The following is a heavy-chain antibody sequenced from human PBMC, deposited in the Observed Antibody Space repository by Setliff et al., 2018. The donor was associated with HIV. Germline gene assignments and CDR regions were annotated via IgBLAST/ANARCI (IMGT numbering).Heavy chain of an antibody. CDR1: GDFFSSRYY. Sequence: SETLSLTCTVSGDFFSSRYYWGWIRQPPGKGLEWIGSIDYTGKTHYNPSLKSRVTISADTSKSQFSLNLSSVTAADTAVYHCARQNRGAPAPFDYWGQGTLVTVSS. CDR2: IDYTGKT. J-gene: IGHJ4*02. D-gene: IGHD6-25*01. CDR3: ARQNRGAPAPFDY. V-gene: IGHV4-39*01.